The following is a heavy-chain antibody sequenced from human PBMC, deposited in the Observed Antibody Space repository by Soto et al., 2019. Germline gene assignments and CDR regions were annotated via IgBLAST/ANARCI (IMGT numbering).Heavy chain of an antibody. V-gene: IGHV3-15*07. Sequence: GGSLRLSCAASGFTFSNAWMNWVRQAPGKGLEWVGRIKSKTDGGTTDYAAPVKGRFTISRDDSKNTLYLQMNSLKTEDTAVYYCTTDSFLNYYYYGMDVWGQGTTVTVSS. CDR2: IKSKTDGGTT. CDR3: TTDSFLNYYYYGMDV. CDR1: GFTFSNAW. J-gene: IGHJ6*02.